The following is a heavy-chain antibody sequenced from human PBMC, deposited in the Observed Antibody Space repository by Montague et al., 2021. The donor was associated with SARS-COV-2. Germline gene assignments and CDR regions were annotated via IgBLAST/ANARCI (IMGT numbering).Heavy chain of an antibody. V-gene: IGHV4-59*01. CDR1: GGSIISFY. J-gene: IGHJ6*02. D-gene: IGHD2-21*01. CDR3: ARPSMVSRNYYYYGIDV. Sequence: SETLSLTCIVSGGSIISFYWSWIRQPPGKGLEWIGYIYHSGTTHYSPSLKSRVAISLDTSKNQFSLTLNSVTAADTAVYYCARPSMVSRNYYYYGIDVWGQGTTVTVSS. CDR2: IYHSGTT.